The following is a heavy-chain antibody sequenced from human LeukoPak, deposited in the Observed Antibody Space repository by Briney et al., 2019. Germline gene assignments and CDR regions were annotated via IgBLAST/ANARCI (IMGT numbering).Heavy chain of an antibody. V-gene: IGHV3-30*02. CDR2: IRYDGSNK. D-gene: IGHD3-22*01. CDR1: GFTFSSYG. J-gene: IGHJ4*02. CDR3: AKGDSSGYPLFDY. Sequence: PGGSLRLSCAASGFTFSSYGMHWVRQAPGKGLESVAFIRYDGSNKYYADSVKGRFTISRDTSKNTLYLQMNSLRAEDTAVYYCAKGDSSGYPLFDYWGQGTLVTVSS.